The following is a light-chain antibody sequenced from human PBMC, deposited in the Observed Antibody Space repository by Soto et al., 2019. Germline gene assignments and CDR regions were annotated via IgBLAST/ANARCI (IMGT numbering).Light chain of an antibody. CDR1: SSDDSGDNY. CDR3: SSYTSSSTLLYV. Sequence: QSALTQPASVSGYPGQSIAISCTGTSSDDSGDNYVSWYQQHPGKAPKLMIYDVSNRPSGVSNRFSGSKSGNTASLTISGLQAEDEADYYCSSYTSSSTLLYVFGTGTKLTVL. CDR2: DVS. V-gene: IGLV2-14*01. J-gene: IGLJ1*01.